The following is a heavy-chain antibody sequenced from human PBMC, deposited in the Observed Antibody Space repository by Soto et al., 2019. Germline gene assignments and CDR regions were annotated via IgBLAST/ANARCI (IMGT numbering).Heavy chain of an antibody. CDR2: INPSGGST. Sequence: APGQGLEWMGIINPSGGSTSYAQKFQGRVTMTRDTSTSTVYMELSSLRSEDTAVYYCASNLGWSSGWYNWGQGTLVTVSS. J-gene: IGHJ4*02. V-gene: IGHV1-46*01. D-gene: IGHD6-19*01. CDR3: ASNLGWSSGWYN.